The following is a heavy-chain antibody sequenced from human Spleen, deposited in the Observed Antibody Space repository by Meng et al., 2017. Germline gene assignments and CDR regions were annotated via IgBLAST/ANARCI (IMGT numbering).Heavy chain of an antibody. CDR3: ARDRVQGGYCSSTSCYAFYYYGMDV. CDR2: INAVFGTT. Sequence: SVKVSCKALGGIFSNYVIGWVRQAPGQGLEWMGGINAVFGTTNYAQKFQGRVTITTDESTSTVYMELTRLTSEDTAVYFCARDRVQGGYCSSTSCYAFYYYGMDVWGQGTTVTVSS. CDR1: GGIFSNYV. J-gene: IGHJ6*02. V-gene: IGHV1-69*05. D-gene: IGHD2-2*01.